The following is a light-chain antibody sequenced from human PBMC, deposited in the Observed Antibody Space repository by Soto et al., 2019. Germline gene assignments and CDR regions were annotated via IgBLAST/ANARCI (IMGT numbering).Light chain of an antibody. CDR2: GAS. Sequence: EIALTQSPGTLSSSPGERATLSCRASQSVSSSYLAWYQQKPGQAPRLLIYGASSRATGIQDRFSGSGSGTDFTLTISRLEPEDVAVYYCQQYGSSPGWTFGQGTKVEIK. CDR1: QSVSSSY. J-gene: IGKJ1*01. V-gene: IGKV3-20*01. CDR3: QQYGSSPGWT.